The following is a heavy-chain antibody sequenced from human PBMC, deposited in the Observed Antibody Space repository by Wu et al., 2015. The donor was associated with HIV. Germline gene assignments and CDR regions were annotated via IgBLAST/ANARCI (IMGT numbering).Heavy chain of an antibody. V-gene: IGHV1-69*05. CDR2: IIPIFGTA. D-gene: IGHD3-10*01. CDR3: ASHPAGELYPRGAFDI. CDR1: GGTFSSYA. J-gene: IGHJ3*02. Sequence: QVQLVQSGAEVKKPGSSVKVSCKASGGTFSSYAISWVRQAPGQGLEWMGGIIPIFGTANYAQKFQGRVTITTDESTSTAYMELSSLRSEDTAVYYCASHPAGELYPRGAFDIWGQGQWSPSLQ.